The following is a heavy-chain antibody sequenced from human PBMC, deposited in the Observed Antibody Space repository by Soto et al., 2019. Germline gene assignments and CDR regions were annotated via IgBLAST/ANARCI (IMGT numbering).Heavy chain of an antibody. V-gene: IGHV3-13*01. Sequence: GGSLRLSCAASGFTFSSYDMHWVRQATGKGLEWVSAIGTAGDTYYPGSVKGRFTISRENAKNSLYLQMNSLRAGDTAVYYCARDRWLGYMDVWGKGTTVTVSS. CDR3: ARDRWLGYMDV. J-gene: IGHJ6*03. D-gene: IGHD5-12*01. CDR2: IGTAGDT. CDR1: GFTFSSYD.